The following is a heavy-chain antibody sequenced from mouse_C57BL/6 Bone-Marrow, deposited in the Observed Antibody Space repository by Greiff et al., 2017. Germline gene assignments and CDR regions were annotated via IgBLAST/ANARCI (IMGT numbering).Heavy chain of an antibody. Sequence: VQLQQSGAELAKPGASVKLSCKASGYTFTSYWLHWVKQRPGQGLEWIGYINPSSGYTKYNQKFKDKATLTADKSSSTAYMQLSRLTYEDSAVYYCARSYYYGSSHDYYAMDYWGQETSVTVSS. CDR2: INPSSGYT. CDR1: GYTFTSYW. J-gene: IGHJ4*01. CDR3: ARSYYYGSSHDYYAMDY. D-gene: IGHD1-1*01. V-gene: IGHV1-7*01.